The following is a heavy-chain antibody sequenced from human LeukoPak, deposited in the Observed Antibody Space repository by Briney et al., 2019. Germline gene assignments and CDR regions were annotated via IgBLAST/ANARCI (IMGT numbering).Heavy chain of an antibody. Sequence: GGSLRLSCAASGFTFTSNAMSWVRQAPGKGLEWVSDISSSGDSTHYADSVKGRFTISRDNSKNTLFLQMNSLRAEDTAVYYCAKRAVGAAYYFDYWGQGTLVTVSS. CDR1: GFTFTSNA. CDR2: ISSSGDST. J-gene: IGHJ4*02. D-gene: IGHD2-15*01. CDR3: AKRAVGAAYYFDY. V-gene: IGHV3-23*01.